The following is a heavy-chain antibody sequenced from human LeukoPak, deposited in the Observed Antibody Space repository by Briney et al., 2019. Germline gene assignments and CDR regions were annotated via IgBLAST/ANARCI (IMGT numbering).Heavy chain of an antibody. D-gene: IGHD3-10*01. V-gene: IGHV3-7*01. J-gene: IGHJ6*03. CDR2: IKQDGSEK. CDR3: ARGYKVRGEREGYYYYMDV. CDR1: GFTFSSYW. Sequence: PGGSLRLSCAASGFTFSSYWMSWVRQAPGKGLEWVANIKQDGSEKYYVDSVKGRFTISRDNAKNSLYLQMNSLRAEDTAVYYCARGYKVRGEREGYYYYMDVWGKGTTVAISS.